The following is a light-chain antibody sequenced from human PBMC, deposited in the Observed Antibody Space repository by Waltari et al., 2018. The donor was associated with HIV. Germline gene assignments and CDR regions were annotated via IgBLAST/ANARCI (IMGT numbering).Light chain of an antibody. CDR3: SSYTIRTTLE. CDR2: DVS. Sequence: QSALTQPASVSGSPGQSITISCTGTSSDVGTSNYVSRYQQHPGEAPKLIIYDVSNRPSGVSNRFSGSKSGNTASLTISGLQAEDEADYYCSSYTIRTTLEFGGGTKLTVL. J-gene: IGLJ2*01. CDR1: SSDVGTSNY. V-gene: IGLV2-14*03.